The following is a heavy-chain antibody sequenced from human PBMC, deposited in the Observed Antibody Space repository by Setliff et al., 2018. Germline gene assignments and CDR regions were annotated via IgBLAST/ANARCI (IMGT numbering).Heavy chain of an antibody. V-gene: IGHV1-18*01. CDR2: INPSYGDT. Sequence: GASVKVSCKTSGFAFPNFGFSWVRQAPGQGLEWMGSINPSYGDTHYAQKFQGRITMTTDTPTKTVYMELRGLRSDDTAVYYCAREPRDKPEDIWGQGTMVTVSS. CDR3: AREPRDKPEDI. J-gene: IGHJ3*02. CDR1: GFAFPNFG.